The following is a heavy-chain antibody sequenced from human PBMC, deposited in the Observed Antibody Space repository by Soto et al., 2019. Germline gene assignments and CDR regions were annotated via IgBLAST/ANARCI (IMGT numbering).Heavy chain of an antibody. CDR3: AALYCSSTSCRLDY. V-gene: IGHV4-4*02. CDR1: GGSIRSSNW. J-gene: IGHJ4*02. CDR2: IYHRGST. Sequence: SETLSLTCAVSGGSIRSSNWWSWVRQPPGKGLEWIGEIYHRGSTNYNPSLKSRVTISVDKSKNQCSLKLSSVTAADTAVYYCAALYCSSTSCRLDYWGQGTRVTVSS. D-gene: IGHD2-2*01.